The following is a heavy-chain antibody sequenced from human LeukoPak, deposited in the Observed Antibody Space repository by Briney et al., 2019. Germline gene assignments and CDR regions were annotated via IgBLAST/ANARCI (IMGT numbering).Heavy chain of an antibody. D-gene: IGHD3-22*01. CDR2: ISSSSSYI. CDR3: ARGLDSSGYKAPFDY. V-gene: IGHV3-21*04. Sequence: GGSLRLSCAASGFTFSSYSMNWVRQAPGKGLEWVSSISSSSSYIYYADSVKGRFTISRDNAKNSLYLQMNSLRAEDTAVYYCARGLDSSGYKAPFDYWGQGTLVTVSS. J-gene: IGHJ4*02. CDR1: GFTFSSYS.